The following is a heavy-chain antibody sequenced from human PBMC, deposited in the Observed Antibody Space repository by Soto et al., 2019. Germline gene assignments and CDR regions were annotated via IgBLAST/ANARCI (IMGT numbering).Heavy chain of an antibody. CDR3: ARDGEVVRGVIITYYYGMDV. J-gene: IGHJ6*02. D-gene: IGHD3-10*01. Sequence: ASVKVSCKASGGTFSSYAISWVRQAPGQGLEWMGGIIPIFGTANYAQKFQGRVTITADESTSTAYMELSSLRSEDTAVYYCARDGEVVRGVIITYYYGMDVWGQGTTVTVSS. CDR1: GGTFSSYA. CDR2: IIPIFGTA. V-gene: IGHV1-69*13.